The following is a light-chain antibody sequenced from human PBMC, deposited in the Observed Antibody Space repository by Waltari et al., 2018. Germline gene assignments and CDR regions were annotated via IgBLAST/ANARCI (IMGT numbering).Light chain of an antibody. CDR3: SSFAGAKELV. CDR1: SSDVAAYNS. J-gene: IGLJ2*01. Sequence: QSALTPPPSASGSPGQSVPILCTGTSSDVAAYNSFSWSQQHPGKAPKFWIYEVNPRPSGVPDRFSGSKSGHTASLPVAGLQAEDEADYYCSSFAGAKELVFGGGTKLTVL. V-gene: IGLV2-8*01. CDR2: EVN.